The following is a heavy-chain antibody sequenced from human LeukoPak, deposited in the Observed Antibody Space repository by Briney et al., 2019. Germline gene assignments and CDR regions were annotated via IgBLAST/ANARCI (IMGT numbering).Heavy chain of an antibody. CDR1: GGSISSSNYY. D-gene: IGHD1-26*01. Sequence: SETLSLTCTVSGGSISSSNYYWGWIRQPPGKGLEWIGSIYYSGTTYYNPSLKSRVTISVDTSKNQFSLKLSSVTAADTAVYYCARSGKYYEFDYWGQGTLVTVSS. V-gene: IGHV4-39*07. J-gene: IGHJ4*02. CDR3: ARSGKYYEFDY. CDR2: IYYSGTT.